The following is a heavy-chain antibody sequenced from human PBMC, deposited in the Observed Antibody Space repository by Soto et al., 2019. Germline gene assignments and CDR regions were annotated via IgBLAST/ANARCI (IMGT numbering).Heavy chain of an antibody. V-gene: IGHV3-21*01. CDR1: GFMFSSYT. CDR3: ARGCSSASCYYY. J-gene: IGHJ4*02. Sequence: GGSLGLSCTASGFMFSSYTMNWVRQAPGKGLEWVSSVSFRGDICYADSLEGRFTISRDDAKNSLYLQMNSLRAEDTAVYYCARGCSSASCYYYWGQGTLVTVSS. CDR2: VSFRGDI. D-gene: IGHD2-2*01.